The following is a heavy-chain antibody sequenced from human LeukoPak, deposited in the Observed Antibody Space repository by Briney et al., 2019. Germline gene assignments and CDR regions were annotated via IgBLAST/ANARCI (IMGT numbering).Heavy chain of an antibody. V-gene: IGHV4-34*01. CDR3: GRGLAGYQLPQYHYYCRDG. CDR1: GGSFSGYY. CDR2: INHSGST. D-gene: IGHD2-2*01. Sequence: SETLSLPCAVYGGSFSGYYWSWIRQPPGKGLEWIGEINHSGSTNYNPYLKSRVTISVDQSKNQFSLKLSSVTAADTAVYYCGRGLAGYQLPQYHYYCRDGWLKGTTVT. J-gene: IGHJ6*03.